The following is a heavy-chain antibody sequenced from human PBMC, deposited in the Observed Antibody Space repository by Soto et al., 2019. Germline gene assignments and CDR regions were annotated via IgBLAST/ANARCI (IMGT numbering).Heavy chain of an antibody. CDR3: ARAGYESGGTRGGGNWFDP. Sequence: QVQLVQSGAEVKKPGSSVKVSCKASGGTFSSYAISWVRQAPGQGLEWMGGIIPIFGTANYAQKFQGRVTITADESTGTAYMELSSLRFEDTAVYYWARAGYESGGTRGGGNWFDPWGQGTLVTVSS. CDR1: GGTFSSYA. D-gene: IGHD1-26*01. CDR2: IIPIFGTA. J-gene: IGHJ5*02. V-gene: IGHV1-69*01.